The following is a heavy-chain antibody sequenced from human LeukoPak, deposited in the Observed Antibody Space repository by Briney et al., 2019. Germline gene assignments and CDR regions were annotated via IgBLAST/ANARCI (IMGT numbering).Heavy chain of an antibody. D-gene: IGHD2-2*01. V-gene: IGHV4-39*01. CDR1: GAAISSSSYS. CDR2: IYYSGST. Sequence: SETLSLTCTVPGAAISSSSYSWGWIRQPPGKGLEWTGSIYYSGSTYYNPSLKSRVTISVDTSKNQFSLKLSSVTAADTAVYYCARARFDCSTFSCYLFDSWGQGTPVTVSS. J-gene: IGHJ4*02. CDR3: ARARFDCSTFSCYLFDS.